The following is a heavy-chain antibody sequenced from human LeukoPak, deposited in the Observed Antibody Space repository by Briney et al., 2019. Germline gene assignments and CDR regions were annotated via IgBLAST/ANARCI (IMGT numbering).Heavy chain of an antibody. J-gene: IGHJ4*02. CDR2: IKQDGGQI. CDR1: EFTFSSYW. D-gene: IGHD1-7*01. Sequence: GGSLRLSCAASEFTFSSYWMSWVRQAPGKGLEWVANIKQDGGQIYYLESVKGRFTVSRDNAKNSLYLQMNSLRAEDTAVYYCARVAGTTPRSNFDYWGQGTLVTVSS. V-gene: IGHV3-7*01. CDR3: ARVAGTTPRSNFDY.